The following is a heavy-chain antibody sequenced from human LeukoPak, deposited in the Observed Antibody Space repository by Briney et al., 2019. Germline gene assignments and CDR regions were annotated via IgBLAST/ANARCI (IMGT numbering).Heavy chain of an antibody. CDR1: GGSISSYY. D-gene: IGHD1-1*01. CDR2: IYTSGST. V-gene: IGHV4-4*07. J-gene: IGHJ5*02. CDR3: ATQHDEDWLDP. Sequence: PSETLSLTCTVSGGSISSYYWSWIRQPAGEGLEWIGRIYTSGSTDYNPSLKSRVTMSVDTSKNQFSLKLSSVTAADTAIYYCATQHDEDWLDPWGQGTLVTVSS.